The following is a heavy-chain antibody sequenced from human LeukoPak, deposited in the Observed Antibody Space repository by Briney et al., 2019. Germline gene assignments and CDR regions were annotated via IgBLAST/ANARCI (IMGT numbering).Heavy chain of an antibody. V-gene: IGHV4-34*01. J-gene: IGHJ6*03. CDR1: GGSFSGYY. CDR3: ARGYNYDSSGDPYYYYYYMDV. D-gene: IGHD3-22*01. CDR2: ISHSGST. Sequence: SETLSLTCAVYGGSFSGYYWSWIRQPPGKGLEWIGEISHSGSTNYNPSLKSRVTISVDTSKNQFSLKLSSVTAADTAVYYCARGYNYDSSGDPYYYYYYMDVWGKGTTVTVSS.